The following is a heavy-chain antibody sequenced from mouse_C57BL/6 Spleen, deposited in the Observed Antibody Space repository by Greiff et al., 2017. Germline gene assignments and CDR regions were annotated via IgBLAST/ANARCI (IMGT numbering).Heavy chain of an antibody. J-gene: IGHJ2*01. CDR2: IDPETGGT. V-gene: IGHV1-15*01. Sequence: QVQLKESGAELVRPGASVTLSCKASGYTFTDYEMHWVKQTPVHGLEWIGAIDPETGGTAYNQKFKGKAILTADKSSSTAYMELRSLTSEDSAVYYCTEGGLSLYYFDYWGQGTTLTVSS. CDR1: GYTFTDYE. CDR3: TEGGLSLYYFDY.